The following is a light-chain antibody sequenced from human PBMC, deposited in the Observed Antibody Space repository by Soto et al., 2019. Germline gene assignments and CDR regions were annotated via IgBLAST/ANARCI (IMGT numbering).Light chain of an antibody. CDR1: QRVSDN. V-gene: IGKV3-15*01. Sequence: EIVMTQSPATLSLSPGERATLSCRASQRVSDNLAWYQQKPGQAPRLLIYRASIRATGVPARFSGSGSGTEFTLTISGLQSEDVSIYFCQHYNFWPHSFGQGTKVDIK. CDR3: QHYNFWPHS. J-gene: IGKJ2*01. CDR2: RAS.